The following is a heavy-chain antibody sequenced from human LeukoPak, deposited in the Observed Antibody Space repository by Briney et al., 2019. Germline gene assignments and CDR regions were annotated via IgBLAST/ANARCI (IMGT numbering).Heavy chain of an antibody. CDR2: ISGSGTTI. CDR3: ARGGHSTAKAPLDY. Sequence: PGGSLRLSCAASGFTFSSYAMSWVRQAPGKGLEWVSAISGSGTTIYYAASVRGRFTMSSDNNNNSPCMQMYSLSPEDTALYYCARGGHSTAKAPLDYWGQGTLVTVSS. D-gene: IGHD3-3*01. J-gene: IGHJ4*02. V-gene: IGHV3-23*01. CDR1: GFTFSSYA.